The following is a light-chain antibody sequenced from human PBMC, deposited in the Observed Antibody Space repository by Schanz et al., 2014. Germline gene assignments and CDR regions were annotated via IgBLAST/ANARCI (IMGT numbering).Light chain of an antibody. J-gene: IGKJ1*01. V-gene: IGKV3-15*01. Sequence: ETVMTQSPATLSVSPGDRATLSCRASESVNVNLAWYQQKPGQAPRLLIYGASTRATAFPARFSGSGSGTEFTLTISRLETEDFAVYYCQQYVESPGTFGQGT. CDR1: ESVNVN. CDR3: QQYVESPGT. CDR2: GAS.